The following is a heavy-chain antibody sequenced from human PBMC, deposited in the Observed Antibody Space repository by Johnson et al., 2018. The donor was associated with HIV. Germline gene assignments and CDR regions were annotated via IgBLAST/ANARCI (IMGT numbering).Heavy chain of an antibody. CDR3: ARSKDCSGGSCPDAFDI. CDR1: GFTFSSYW. Sequence: MQLVESGGGLVQPGGSLRLSCAASGFTFSSYWMSWVRQAPGKGLEWVANIKQDGSEKYYVDSVKGRFTISRDNAKNSLYLQMNSLRVEDTAVYYCARSKDCSGGSCPDAFDIWGQGTMVIVSS. CDR2: IKQDGSEK. D-gene: IGHD2-15*01. V-gene: IGHV3-7*01. J-gene: IGHJ3*02.